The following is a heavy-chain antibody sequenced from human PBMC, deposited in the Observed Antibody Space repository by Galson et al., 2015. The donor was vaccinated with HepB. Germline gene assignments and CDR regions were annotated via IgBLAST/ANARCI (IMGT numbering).Heavy chain of an antibody. J-gene: IGHJ4*02. CDR2: ISYDGSDK. CDR3: ARAVLWLRLWAPHRPDY. V-gene: IGHV3-30*04. CDR1: GFTFSSYA. Sequence: SLRLSCAASGFTFSSYAMHWVRQAPGKGLEWVAVISYDGSDKYYADSVKGRFTISRDNSKNTLYLQMNSLRAEDTAVYYCARAVLWLRLWAPHRPDYWGQGTLVTVSS. D-gene: IGHD5-12*01.